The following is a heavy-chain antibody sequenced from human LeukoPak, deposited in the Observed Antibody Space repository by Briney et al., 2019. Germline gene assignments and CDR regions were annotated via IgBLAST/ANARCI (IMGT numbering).Heavy chain of an antibody. CDR2: IYHSGST. Sequence: SETLSLTCTVPGYSISSGYYWGWIRQPPGKGLEWIGSIYHSGSTNYNPSLKSRVTISVDTSKNQFSLKLSSVTAADTAFYYCASQGHHGKIVGTTLSYFYMDVWGKGTTVTVSS. D-gene: IGHD1-26*01. V-gene: IGHV4-38-2*02. J-gene: IGHJ6*03. CDR1: GYSISSGYY. CDR3: ASQGHHGKIVGTTLSYFYMDV.